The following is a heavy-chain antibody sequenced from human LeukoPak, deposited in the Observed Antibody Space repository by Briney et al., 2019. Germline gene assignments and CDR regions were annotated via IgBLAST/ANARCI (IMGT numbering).Heavy chain of an antibody. J-gene: IGHJ4*02. D-gene: IGHD5-24*01. V-gene: IGHV3-30*14. CDR1: GFTFSSYA. CDR3: ARDSARDGYNRPRSPIDY. Sequence: PGRSLRLSCAASGFTFSSYAMHWVRQAPGKGLEWVAVISYDGSNKYYADSVKGRFTISRDNSKNTLYLQMNSLRAEDTAVYYCARDSARDGYNRPRSPIDYWGQGTLVTVSS. CDR2: ISYDGSNK.